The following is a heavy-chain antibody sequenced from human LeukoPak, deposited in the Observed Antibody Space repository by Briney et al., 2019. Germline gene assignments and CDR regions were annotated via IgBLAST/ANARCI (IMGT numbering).Heavy chain of an antibody. CDR1: GYRFTSYW. D-gene: IGHD1-7*01. V-gene: IGHV5-51*01. Sequence: GESLKISCKVSGYRFTSYWIGWVRQMPGKGLEWMGIIYPGDSDTSYSPSFQCQVTITADKSITTAYLQWSSLEASDTAMYYCARRAAEGELLDYWGQGTLVTVSS. CDR3: ARRAAEGELLDY. CDR2: IYPGDSDT. J-gene: IGHJ4*01.